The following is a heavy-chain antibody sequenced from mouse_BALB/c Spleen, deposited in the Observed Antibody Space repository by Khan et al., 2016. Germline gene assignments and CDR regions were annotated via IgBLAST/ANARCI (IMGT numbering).Heavy chain of an antibody. CDR1: GYTFTNYW. CDR2: IYPGDGDT. Sequence: QIQLVQSGSELARPGASVKLSCKASGYTFTNYWMQWIKQRPGQGLEWIGAIYPGDGDTRYAQKFEGKTTLTADTSSSTVYMQLDNLASEDSAVYYCTRGYGSSFVAWFTYWGQGTLVTVSA. D-gene: IGHD1-1*01. CDR3: TRGYGSSFVAWFTY. V-gene: IGHV1-87*01. J-gene: IGHJ3*01.